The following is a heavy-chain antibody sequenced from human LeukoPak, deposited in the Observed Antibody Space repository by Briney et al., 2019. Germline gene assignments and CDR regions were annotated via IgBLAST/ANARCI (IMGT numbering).Heavy chain of an antibody. V-gene: IGHV4-39*07. CDR2: IYYSGST. J-gene: IGHJ5*02. D-gene: IGHD3-3*01. Sequence: SETLSLTCTVSGGSLSSSSYYWGWIRQPPGKGLEWIGSIYYSGSTYYNPSLKSRVTISVDTSKNQFSLKLSSVTAADTAVYYCAREQTNYDFWSGYYTWGQGTLVTVSS. CDR3: AREQTNYDFWSGYYT. CDR1: GGSLSSSSYY.